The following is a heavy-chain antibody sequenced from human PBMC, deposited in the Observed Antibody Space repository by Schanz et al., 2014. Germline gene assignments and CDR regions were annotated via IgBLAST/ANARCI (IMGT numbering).Heavy chain of an antibody. CDR2: IYYSGST. V-gene: IGHV4-39*01. Sequence: QLQMQESGPGLVKPSETLSLTCSVSGDSISSTSYYWGWIRQPPGKGLEWIGSIYYSGSTYYNAPQNCRATIPVDSSTNRSPLKLTSGPAADSAVYYCARLWGGWRIPDYWGQGTLVTVSS. CDR3: ARLWGGWRIPDY. CDR1: GDSISSTSYY. J-gene: IGHJ4*02. D-gene: IGHD6-19*01.